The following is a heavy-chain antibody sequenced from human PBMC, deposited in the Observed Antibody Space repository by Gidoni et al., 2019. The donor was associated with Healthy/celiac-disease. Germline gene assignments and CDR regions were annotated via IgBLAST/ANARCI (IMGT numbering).Heavy chain of an antibody. D-gene: IGHD1-26*01. CDR2: IIPIFGKA. V-gene: IGHV1-69*01. CDR1: GGTFRSYA. J-gene: IGHJ6*02. CDR3: AREAGAKLYYYYGMDV. Sequence: QVQLVQSGAEVKKPGSSVKVSCNASGGTFRSYAISWVRQAPGQGLEWKGGIIPIFGKANYEKKVKSGVTITADESTSKAYMELSSLRSEDTAVYYCAREAGAKLYYYYGMDVWGQGTTVTVSS.